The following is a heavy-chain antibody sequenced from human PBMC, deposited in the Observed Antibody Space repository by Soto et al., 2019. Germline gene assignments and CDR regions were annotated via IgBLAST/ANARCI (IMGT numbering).Heavy chain of an antibody. CDR2: IIPILGIA. CDR1: GGTFSSYT. D-gene: IGHD3-16*01. Sequence: SVKVSCKASGGTFSSYTISWVRQAPGQGLEWMGRIIPILGIANYAQKFQGRVTITADKSTSTAYMELSSLRSEDTAVYYCARGRKNWEWGIACYYYMDVWGKGTTLTVSS. CDR3: ARGRKNWEWGIACYYYMDV. V-gene: IGHV1-69*02. J-gene: IGHJ6*03.